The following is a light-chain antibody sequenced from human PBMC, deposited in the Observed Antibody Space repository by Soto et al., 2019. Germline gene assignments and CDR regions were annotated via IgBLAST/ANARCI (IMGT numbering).Light chain of an antibody. J-gene: IGKJ3*01. CDR2: RAS. CDR1: QTISSW. V-gene: IGKV1-5*03. CDR3: QHYDSYSGT. Sequence: DIQMTQSPSTLSASVGDRVTITCRASQTISSWLSWYQQKPGKAPKLLIYRASSLESGVPSRFRGSGSGAEFTLTISSLQPDDFATYYCQHYDSYSGTFGPGTEVHIK.